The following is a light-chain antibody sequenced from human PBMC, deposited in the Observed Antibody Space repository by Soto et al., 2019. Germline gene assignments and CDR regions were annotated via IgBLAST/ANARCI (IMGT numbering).Light chain of an antibody. CDR2: GAS. V-gene: IGKV3-20*01. CDR3: QRYGNSPPFT. Sequence: EIVLTQSPGTLSLSPGERATLSCRASQSVSSSYLAWYQQKPGQAPRLLIYGASNRATGIPDRFSGSGSGTDFTLTISRLEPEDFAAYYCQRYGNSPPFTFGPGTKVDIE. CDR1: QSVSSSY. J-gene: IGKJ3*01.